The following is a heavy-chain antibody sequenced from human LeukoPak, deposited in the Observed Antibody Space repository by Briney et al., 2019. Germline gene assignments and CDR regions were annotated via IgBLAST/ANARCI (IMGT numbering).Heavy chain of an antibody. CDR2: IRYDGSNK. CDR3: AKGPLASSWVSADY. Sequence: GGSLRLSCAASGFTFSDYYMSWIRQAPGKGLEWVAFIRYDGSNKYYADSVKGRFTISRDNSKNTLYLQMNSLRAEDTAVYYCAKGPLASSWVSADYWGQGTLVTVSS. CDR1: GFTFSDYY. D-gene: IGHD6-13*01. V-gene: IGHV3-30*02. J-gene: IGHJ4*02.